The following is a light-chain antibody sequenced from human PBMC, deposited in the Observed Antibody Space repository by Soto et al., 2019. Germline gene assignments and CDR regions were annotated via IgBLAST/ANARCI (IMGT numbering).Light chain of an antibody. CDR3: QQRGHWPS. CDR2: DAS. Sequence: EIVLTQSPATLSLSPGERVTLSCRASQSLDNYLAWYQHKPGQAPRLLIYDASTRATDIPARFSGSGSGTDFTLTISSLEPEDFAVYYCQQRGHWPSFGGGTKVEIK. CDR1: QSLDNY. V-gene: IGKV3-11*01. J-gene: IGKJ4*01.